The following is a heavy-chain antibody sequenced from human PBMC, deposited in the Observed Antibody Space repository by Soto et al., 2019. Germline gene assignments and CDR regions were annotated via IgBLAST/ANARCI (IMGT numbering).Heavy chain of an antibody. D-gene: IGHD7-27*01. CDR3: ARLTLGNYPPNFDY. CDR2: INGST. Sequence: ASVKVSCKASGYPFTTYTLHWVRQAPGHSPEWMGWINGSTSYAQKFQGRVTMTRDTSTSTVYMELSSLRSEDTAVYYCARLTLGNYPPNFDYWGQGTLVTVSS. J-gene: IGHJ4*02. V-gene: IGHV1-46*01. CDR1: GYPFTTYT.